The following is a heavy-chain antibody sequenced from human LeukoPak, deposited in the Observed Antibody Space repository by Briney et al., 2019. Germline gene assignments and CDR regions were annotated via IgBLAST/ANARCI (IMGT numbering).Heavy chain of an antibody. D-gene: IGHD2-2*03. J-gene: IGHJ4*02. Sequence: PGGSLRLSCAASGFTFSSYAMSWVCQAPGKGLECVSAISGSGGDTKYVDSAKGRFTISRDNSKNTLYLQMNSLRAEDTAVYYCAKEPPGYRYFDYWGQGTLVTVSS. CDR3: AKEPPGYRYFDY. CDR1: GFTFSSYA. V-gene: IGHV3-23*01. CDR2: ISGSGGDT.